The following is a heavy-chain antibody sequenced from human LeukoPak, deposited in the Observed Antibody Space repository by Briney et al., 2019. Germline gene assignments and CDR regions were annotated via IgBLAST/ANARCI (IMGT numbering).Heavy chain of an antibody. CDR1: GFTSSSDS. CDR3: ARTPKWFDP. Sequence: QPGGSLRPSCAASGFTSSSDSMNWVPQAPGKGLEWISYISISSSVMYYADSVKGRFTVSRDNAENSLYLQMNSLRDEDTAVYYCARTPKWFDPWGQGTLVTVSS. J-gene: IGHJ5*02. V-gene: IGHV3-48*02. CDR2: ISISSSVM.